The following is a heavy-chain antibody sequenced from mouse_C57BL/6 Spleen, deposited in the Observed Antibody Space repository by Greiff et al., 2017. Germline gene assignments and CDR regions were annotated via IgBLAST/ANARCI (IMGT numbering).Heavy chain of an antibody. Sequence: VQLQQPGAELVRPGSSVKLSCKASGYTFTSSWMHWVKQRPIQGLEWIGNIDPSDSETHYNQKFKDKATLTVDKSSSTAYMQLSSLTSEDSAVYYCACNYYGSSYGYFDVWGTGTTVTVSS. CDR3: ACNYYGSSYGYFDV. J-gene: IGHJ1*03. D-gene: IGHD1-1*01. CDR1: GYTFTSSW. CDR2: IDPSDSET. V-gene: IGHV1-52*01.